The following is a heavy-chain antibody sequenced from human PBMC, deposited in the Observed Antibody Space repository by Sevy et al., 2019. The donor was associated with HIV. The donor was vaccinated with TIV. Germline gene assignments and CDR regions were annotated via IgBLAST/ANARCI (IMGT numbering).Heavy chain of an antibody. D-gene: IGHD3-22*01. CDR1: GFTFSSYA. Sequence: GGSLRLSCAASGFTFSSYAMSWVRQAPGKGLEWVSAISGSGGSTYYADSVKGRFTISRDNSKNTLYLQMNSLRAEDTDVYYCAKSKRMYYYDSSGYSSHGYYYYYMDVWGKGTTVTVSS. V-gene: IGHV3-23*01. CDR3: AKSKRMYYYDSSGYSSHGYYYYYMDV. CDR2: ISGSGGST. J-gene: IGHJ6*03.